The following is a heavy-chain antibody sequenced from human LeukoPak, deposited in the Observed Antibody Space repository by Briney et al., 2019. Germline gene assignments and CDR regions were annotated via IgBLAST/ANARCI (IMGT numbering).Heavy chain of an antibody. J-gene: IGHJ5*02. CDR2: SYTSGST. D-gene: IGHD2-21*01. CDR1: GGSINTYY. V-gene: IGHV4-4*07. Sequence: PSETLSLTCTVSGGSINTYYWSWIRQPAGKGLEYIGRSYTSGSTNYNPSLKSRVTMSVDTSKNQFSLKLSSVTAADTAVYYCARAILRRIVGWAPFELSNWFDPWGQGTLVTVSS. CDR3: ARAILRRIVGWAPFELSNWFDP.